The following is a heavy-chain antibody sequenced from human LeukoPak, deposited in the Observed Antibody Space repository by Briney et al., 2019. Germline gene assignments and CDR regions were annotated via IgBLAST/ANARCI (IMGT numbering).Heavy chain of an antibody. Sequence: SETLSLTCAVYGGSFSDYYWTWIRQPPGKGLEWIGEINHSGSTNYNPSLKSRVTISVDTSKKQFFLRLSSVTAADTAVYYCASGVVVAATFWFDPWGQGTLVTVSS. CDR2: INHSGST. CDR1: GGSFSDYY. D-gene: IGHD2-15*01. CDR3: ASGVVVAATFWFDP. J-gene: IGHJ5*02. V-gene: IGHV4-34*01.